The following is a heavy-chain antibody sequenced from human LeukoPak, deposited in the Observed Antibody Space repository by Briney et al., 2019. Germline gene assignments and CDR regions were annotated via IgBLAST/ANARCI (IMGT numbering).Heavy chain of an antibody. CDR2: INPSDGST. J-gene: IGHJ4*02. D-gene: IGHD6-19*01. Sequence: ASVKVSYKASGYTFTNYYIHWVRQAPGQGLEWMGIINPSDGSTSYLQKFQGRITMTRDMSTSTVYMDLSSLRSEDTAVYYCARGFPYSSSWYSLGYSSGWYDVLDYWGQGTLVIVSS. V-gene: IGHV1-46*01. CDR1: GYTFTNYY. CDR3: ARGFPYSSSWYSLGYSSGWYDVLDY.